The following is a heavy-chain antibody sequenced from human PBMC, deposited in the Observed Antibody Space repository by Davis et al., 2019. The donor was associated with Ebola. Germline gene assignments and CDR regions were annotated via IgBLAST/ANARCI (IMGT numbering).Heavy chain of an antibody. CDR1: GDSVSSGG. J-gene: IGHJ6*02. CDR3: TRGWFRSGMDV. Sequence: HSQTLSLTCAISGDSVSSGGWNWIRQSPSRGLEWLGRTYYNSKWYSDYAVSVKSRITVNPDTSKNQFSLLLNSVTPEDTAIYYCTRGWFRSGMDVWGQGTTITVSS. D-gene: IGHD6-19*01. V-gene: IGHV6-1*01. CDR2: TYYNSKWYS.